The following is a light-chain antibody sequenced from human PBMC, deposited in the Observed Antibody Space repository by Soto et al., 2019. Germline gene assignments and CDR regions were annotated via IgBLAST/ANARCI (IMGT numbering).Light chain of an antibody. Sequence: QSLLTQPPSLSGAPGQRVTISCTGSISNMGAGHDVHWYQQLPGTAPKLLIYGNGNRPSGVPDRFSGSKSGTSASLAIAGLQADDEADYYCQSYDSSLSGSEVFGTGTKVTVL. J-gene: IGLJ1*01. CDR3: QSYDSSLSGSEV. CDR1: ISNMGAGHD. CDR2: GNG. V-gene: IGLV1-40*01.